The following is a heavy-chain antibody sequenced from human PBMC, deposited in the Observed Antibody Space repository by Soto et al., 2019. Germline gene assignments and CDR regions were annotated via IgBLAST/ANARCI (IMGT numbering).Heavy chain of an antibody. J-gene: IGHJ6*02. CDR2: IHHSGST. CDR3: ARQGFGQLHGLVDV. Sequence: QVQLQESGPGLVKPSETLSLTCSVSGGSITSHYCSWFRQPPGKGLEWIGYIHHSGSTSYNPSLKSRVTMSVDTSKNQFSLKVSSVTAADTALYYCARQGFGQLHGLVDVWGPRTTVTVSS. CDR1: GGSITSHY. D-gene: IGHD3-10*01. V-gene: IGHV4-59*08.